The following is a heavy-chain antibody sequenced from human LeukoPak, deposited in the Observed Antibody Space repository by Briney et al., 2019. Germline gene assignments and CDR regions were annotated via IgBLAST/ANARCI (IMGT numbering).Heavy chain of an antibody. Sequence: PGRSLRLPCAASGFTFSSYAMHWVRQAPGKGLEWVAVISYDGSNKYYADSVKGRFTISRDNSKNTLYLQMNSLRAEDTAVYYCARELELRLGVEVYYYYGMDVWGQGTTVTVSS. J-gene: IGHJ6*02. CDR1: GFTFSSYA. D-gene: IGHD1-7*01. CDR3: ARELELRLGVEVYYYYGMDV. V-gene: IGHV3-30-3*01. CDR2: ISYDGSNK.